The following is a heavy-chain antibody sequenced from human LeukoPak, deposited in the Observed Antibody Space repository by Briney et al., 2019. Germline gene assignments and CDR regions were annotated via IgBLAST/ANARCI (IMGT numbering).Heavy chain of an antibody. CDR1: GFTFSSYW. CDR3: ARDGELKAPYYYYGMDV. V-gene: IGHV3-7*03. J-gene: IGHJ6*02. CDR2: IKQDGSEK. Sequence: GGSLRLSCAASGFTFSSYWMSWVRQAPGKGLEWVANIKQDGSEKYYVDSVKGRFTISRDNAKNSLYLQMNSLRAEDTAVYYCARDGELKAPYYYYGMDVWGQGTTVTVSS. D-gene: IGHD1-26*01.